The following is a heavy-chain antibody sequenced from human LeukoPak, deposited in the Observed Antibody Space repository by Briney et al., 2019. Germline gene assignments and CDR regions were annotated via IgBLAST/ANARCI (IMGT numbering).Heavy chain of an antibody. Sequence: GGSLRLSCAASGFTFDDYAMRWVRQAPGKGLEWVSGISWNSGSIGYADSVKGRFTISRDNAKNSLYLQMNSLRAEDTAVYYCAREDRSYYGYFDYWGQGTLVTVSS. D-gene: IGHD1-26*01. CDR2: ISWNSGSI. J-gene: IGHJ4*02. V-gene: IGHV3-9*01. CDR3: AREDRSYYGYFDY. CDR1: GFTFDDYA.